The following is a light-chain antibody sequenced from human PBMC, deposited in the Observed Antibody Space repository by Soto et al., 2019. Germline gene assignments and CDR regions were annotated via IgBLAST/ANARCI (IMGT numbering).Light chain of an antibody. Sequence: DIQMTQSPSTRSASVGARVTITCRASQSISSWLAWYQQKPGKAPKAMIYDASNLESGVPSRFSGSGSGTEFTLTINSLQPDDFATYYCQQYHSYSRTFGQGTKVDIK. CDR2: DAS. CDR3: QQYHSYSRT. V-gene: IGKV1-5*01. J-gene: IGKJ1*01. CDR1: QSISSW.